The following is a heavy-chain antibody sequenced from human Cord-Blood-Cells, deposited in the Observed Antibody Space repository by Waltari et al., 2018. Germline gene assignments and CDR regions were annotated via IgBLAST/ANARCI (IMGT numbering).Heavy chain of an antibody. CDR2: IYYSGST. V-gene: IGHV4-31*03. Sequence: QVQLQESGPGLVKPSQTLSLTCTVSGGSISSGGYYWSWIRQHPGKGLEWIGYIYYSGSTYYNPSLKSRVTISVDTSKSQFSLKLSSVTAADTAVYYCARDRGGRYAPDAFDIWGQGTMVTVSS. CDR3: ARDRGGRYAPDAFDI. CDR1: GGSISSGGYY. D-gene: IGHD1-26*01. J-gene: IGHJ3*02.